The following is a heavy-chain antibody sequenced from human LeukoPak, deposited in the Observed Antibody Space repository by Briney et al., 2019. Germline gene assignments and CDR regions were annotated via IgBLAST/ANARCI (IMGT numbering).Heavy chain of an antibody. V-gene: IGHV3-7*05. D-gene: IGHD3-22*01. J-gene: IGHJ4*02. Sequence: GGSLRLSCAASGFTFSTRWMNWARQAPGEGLEWVANIKKDGSEKYYVDSVKGRFTISRDNAKNSLYLQMNSLRAGDTALYYCARTADSYYDSSYINYWGQGTLVTVSS. CDR2: IKKDGSEK. CDR3: ARTADSYYDSSYINY. CDR1: GFTFSTRW.